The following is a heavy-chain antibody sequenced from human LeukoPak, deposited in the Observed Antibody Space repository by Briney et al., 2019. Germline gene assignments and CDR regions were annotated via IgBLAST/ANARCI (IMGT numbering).Heavy chain of an antibody. J-gene: IGHJ6*02. V-gene: IGHV4-38-2*02. Sequence: KSWETLSLTCSVSEYSISSGFYWAWIQQAPGKGLEWIGSIFHSGSTYYSPSLSHRAYLSVDTSKNQFSLKLTSMTAADTAVYYYARDLYYYGMDVWGQGTTVTVSS. CDR2: IFHSGST. CDR1: EYSISSGFY. CDR3: ARDLYYYGMDV.